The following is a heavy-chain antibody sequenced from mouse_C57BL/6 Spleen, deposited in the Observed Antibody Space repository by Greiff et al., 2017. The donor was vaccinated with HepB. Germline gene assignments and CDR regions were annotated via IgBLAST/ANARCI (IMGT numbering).Heavy chain of an antibody. CDR3: AREGPMITTREYYFDY. D-gene: IGHD2-4*01. CDR1: GYSFTGYY. V-gene: IGHV1-42*01. Sequence: DVQLQESGPELVKPGASVKISCKASGYSFTGYYMNWVKQSSEKSLEWIGEMNPSTGGTTYNQKFKAKATLTVDKSSSTAYMQLKSLTSEDSAVYYCAREGPMITTREYYFDYWGQGTTLTVSS. J-gene: IGHJ2*01. CDR2: MNPSTGGT.